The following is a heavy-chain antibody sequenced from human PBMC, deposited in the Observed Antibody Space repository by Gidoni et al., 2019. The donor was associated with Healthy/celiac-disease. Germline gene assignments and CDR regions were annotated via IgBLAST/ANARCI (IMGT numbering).Heavy chain of an antibody. Sequence: QVQLQESGPGLVKPSQTLSLTCTVSGGPISSGGYYWRWIRQHPGKGLEWIGYIYYSGSTYYNPSLKSRVTISVETSKNQFSLKLSSVTAADTAVYYCARDRAVAGTDDAFDIWGQGTMVTVSS. CDR3: ARDRAVAGTDDAFDI. CDR2: IYYSGST. D-gene: IGHD6-19*01. J-gene: IGHJ3*02. V-gene: IGHV4-31*03. CDR1: GGPISSGGYY.